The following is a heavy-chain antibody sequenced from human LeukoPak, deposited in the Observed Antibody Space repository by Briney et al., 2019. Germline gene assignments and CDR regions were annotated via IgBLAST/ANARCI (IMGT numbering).Heavy chain of an antibody. Sequence: GESLKISCKGSGYSFTSCWIGWVRQMPGKGLEWMGIIYPGDSHTRYSPSFQGQVTISADKSISTAYLQWSSLKASDTAMYYCARHKVTREPLEIDYWGQGTLVTVSS. CDR3: ARHKVTREPLEIDY. CDR1: GYSFTSCW. CDR2: IYPGDSHT. J-gene: IGHJ4*02. V-gene: IGHV5-51*01. D-gene: IGHD4-11*01.